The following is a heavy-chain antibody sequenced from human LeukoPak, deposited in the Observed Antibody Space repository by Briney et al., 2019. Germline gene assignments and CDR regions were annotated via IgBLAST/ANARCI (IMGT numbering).Heavy chain of an antibody. J-gene: IGHJ4*02. CDR3: AKDKFGGGIKTGTFDY. D-gene: IGHD3-16*01. CDR1: GFTFSSYA. V-gene: IGHV3-30*04. CDR2: ISYDGSNK. Sequence: KTGGSLRLSCAASGFTFSSYAMHWVRQAPGKGLEWVAVISYDGSNKYYADSVKGRFTISRDNSKNTLYLQMNSLRAEDTALYYCAKDKFGGGIKTGTFDYWGQGTLVTVSS.